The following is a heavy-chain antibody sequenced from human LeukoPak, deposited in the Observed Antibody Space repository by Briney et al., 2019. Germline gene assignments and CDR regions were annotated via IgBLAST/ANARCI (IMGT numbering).Heavy chain of an antibody. CDR3: ARETVAQIAAFDI. CDR2: IKSKTDGGTT. J-gene: IGHJ3*02. D-gene: IGHD6-19*01. V-gene: IGHV3-15*05. Sequence: PGGSLRLSCAASGFTFSNAWMSWVRQAPGKGLEWVGRIKSKTDGGTTDYAAPVKGRFTISRDDSKNTLYLQMNSLRAEDTALYYCARETVAQIAAFDIWGQGTMVTVSS. CDR1: GFTFSNAW.